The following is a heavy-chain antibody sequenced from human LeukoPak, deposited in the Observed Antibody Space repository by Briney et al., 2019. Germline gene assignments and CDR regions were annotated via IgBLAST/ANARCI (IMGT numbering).Heavy chain of an antibody. CDR2: IYPGDSDT. CDR1: GYSFTSYW. V-gene: IGHV5-51*01. J-gene: IGHJ6*03. CDR3: ACRNYDFWSGSGYYYYYMDV. D-gene: IGHD3-3*01. Sequence: GESLKISCKGSGYSFTSYWIGWVRQMPGKGLEWMVIIYPGDSDTRYSPSFQGQVTISADKSISTAYLQWSSLKASDTAMYYCACRNYDFWSGSGYYYYYMDVWGKGTTVTVSS.